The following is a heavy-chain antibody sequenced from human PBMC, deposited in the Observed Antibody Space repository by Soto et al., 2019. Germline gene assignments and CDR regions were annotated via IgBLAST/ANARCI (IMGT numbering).Heavy chain of an antibody. J-gene: IGHJ5*02. V-gene: IGHV4-59*01. CDR3: ASSSGYCSSTSCYGGWFDP. Sequence: SETLSLTCTVSGGSISSYYWSWIRQPPGKGLEWIGYIYYSGSTNYNPSLKSRVTISVDTSKNQFSLKLSSVTAADTAVYYCASSSGYCSSTSCYGGWFDPWGQGTLVTVSS. CDR1: GGSISSYY. CDR2: IYYSGST. D-gene: IGHD2-2*01.